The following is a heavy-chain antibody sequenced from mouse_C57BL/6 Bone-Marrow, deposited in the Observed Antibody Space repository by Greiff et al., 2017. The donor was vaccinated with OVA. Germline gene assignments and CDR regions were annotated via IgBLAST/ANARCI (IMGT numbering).Heavy chain of an antibody. D-gene: IGHD1-1*01. CDR2: ISSGGSYT. V-gene: IGHV5-6*02. CDR3: ARRGVRYCYAMDY. CDR1: GFTFSSYG. Sequence: EVKLVESGGDLVKPGGSLKLSCAASGFTFSSYGMSWVRQTPDKRLEWVATISSGGSYTYYPDSVKGRFTISRDNAKNTLYLQMSSLKSEDTAMYYCARRGVRYCYAMDYWGQGTSVTVSS. J-gene: IGHJ4*01.